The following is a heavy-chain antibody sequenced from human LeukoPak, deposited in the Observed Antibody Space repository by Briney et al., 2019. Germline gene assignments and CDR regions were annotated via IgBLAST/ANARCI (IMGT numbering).Heavy chain of an antibody. CDR2: INIGGTNT. Sequence: GGSLRLSCAASGFTFNDYYMSRSRQAPGKGLERLSYINIGGTNTHYADCVEGRFTISRDNAKKSLYLEMNNLRAEDTAVYYCATDGAGFDTWGQGVLVTVSS. CDR3: ATDGAGFDT. CDR1: GFTFNDYY. J-gene: IGHJ5*02. V-gene: IGHV3-11*01.